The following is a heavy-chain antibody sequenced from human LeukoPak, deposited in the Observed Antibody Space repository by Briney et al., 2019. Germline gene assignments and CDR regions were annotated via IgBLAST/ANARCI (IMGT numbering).Heavy chain of an antibody. CDR2: VKGDGTG. Sequence: GGSLRLSCAASGFTVSTNYMSWVRQAPGKGLVWVSRVKGDGTGTYADSVKGRFSISRDNAKNTLYLQMNSLRVEDTAVYYCTRGSHNGLDVWGQGTTVIVSS. V-gene: IGHV3-74*01. J-gene: IGHJ6*02. CDR1: GFTVSTNY. CDR3: TRGSHNGLDV.